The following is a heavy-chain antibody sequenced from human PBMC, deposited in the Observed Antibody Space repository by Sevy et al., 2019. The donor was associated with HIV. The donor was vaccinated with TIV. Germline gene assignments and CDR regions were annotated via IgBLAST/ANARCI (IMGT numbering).Heavy chain of an antibody. CDR3: RAAGIRSDY. D-gene: IGHD6-13*01. J-gene: IGHJ4*02. CDR1: GFTFSSYG. Sequence: GGSLRLSCAASGFTFSSYGMHWVRQAPGKGLEWVAVISYDRINKYYADSVKGRFTISRDNSKNTLYLQMNSLRAEDTAVYYSRAAGIRSDYWGQGILVTVSS. CDR2: ISYDRINK. V-gene: IGHV3-30*03.